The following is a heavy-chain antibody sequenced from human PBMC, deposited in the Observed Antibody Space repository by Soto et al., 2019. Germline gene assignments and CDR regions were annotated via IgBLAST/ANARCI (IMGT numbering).Heavy chain of an antibody. V-gene: IGHV3-7*04. J-gene: IGHJ6*02. CDR3: ARGDVWPAGYYGMDV. Sequence: EVQLVESGGGLVQPGGSLRLSCAASGFTFSSYWMSWVRQAPGKGLEWVANIKQDGSEKYYVDSVKGRFTISRDNAKNSLYLQMNSLRAEDTAVYYCARGDVWPAGYYGMDVWGQGTTVTVSS. D-gene: IGHD2-15*01. CDR1: GFTFSSYW. CDR2: IKQDGSEK.